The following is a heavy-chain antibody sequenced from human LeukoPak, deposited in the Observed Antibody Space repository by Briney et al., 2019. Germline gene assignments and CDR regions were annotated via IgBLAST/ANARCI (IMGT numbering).Heavy chain of an antibody. D-gene: IGHD5-18*01. Sequence: SETLSLTCTVSGGSISSSSYYWGWIRQPPGKGLEWIGSIYYSGSTNYTPSLKSRVTISVDTSKNQFSLKLSSVTAADTAVYYCARHRGYSYWGQGTLVTVSS. V-gene: IGHV4-39*07. CDR2: IYYSGST. J-gene: IGHJ4*02. CDR3: ARHRGYSY. CDR1: GGSISSSSYY.